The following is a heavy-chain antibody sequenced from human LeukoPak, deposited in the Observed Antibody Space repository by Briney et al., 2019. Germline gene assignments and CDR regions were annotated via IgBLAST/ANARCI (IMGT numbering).Heavy chain of an antibody. CDR2: IKGKSDGGTT. J-gene: IGHJ4*02. CDR1: GFTLSDAW. CDR3: TTYYPSGGY. D-gene: IGHD3-16*01. V-gene: IGHV3-15*01. Sequence: KPGGSLRLSCAASGFTLSDAWMSWVRQAPGKGLEWVGRIKGKSDGGTTDYAAPVKGRFTISRDDSKNTLYLQMNSLKTEDTAVYYCTTYYPSGGYWGQGTLVTVSS.